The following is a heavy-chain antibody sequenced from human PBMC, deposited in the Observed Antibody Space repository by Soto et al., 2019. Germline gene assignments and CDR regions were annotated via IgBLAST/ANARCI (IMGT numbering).Heavy chain of an antibody. CDR2: IYYSGST. V-gene: IGHV4-59*01. CDR3: ARDSDRYCTNGVCFSAPDY. J-gene: IGHJ4*02. CDR1: GGSISSYY. D-gene: IGHD2-8*01. Sequence: SETLSLTCTVSGGSISSYYWSWIRQPPGKGLEWIGYIYYSGSTNYNPSLKSRVTISVDTSKNQFSLKLSSVTAADTAVYYCARDSDRYCTNGVCFSAPDYWGQGTLVTVSS.